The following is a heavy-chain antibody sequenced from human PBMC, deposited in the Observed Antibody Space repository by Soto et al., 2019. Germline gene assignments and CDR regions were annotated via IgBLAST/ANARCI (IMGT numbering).Heavy chain of an antibody. CDR3: ATVYRLGQWANWFDP. CDR1: GYTFTGYY. CDR2: FDPEDGET. J-gene: IGHJ5*02. V-gene: IGHV1-24*01. Sequence: ASVKVSCKASGYTFTGYYMHWVRQAPGKGLEWMGGFDPEDGETIYAQKFQGRVTMTEDTSTDTAYMELSSLRSEDTAVYYCATVYRLGQWANWFDPWGQGTLVTVSS. D-gene: IGHD6-19*01.